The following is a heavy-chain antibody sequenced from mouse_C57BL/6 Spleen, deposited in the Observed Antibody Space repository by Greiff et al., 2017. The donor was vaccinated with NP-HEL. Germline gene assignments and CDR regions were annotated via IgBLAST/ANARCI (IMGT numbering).Heavy chain of an antibody. CDR1: GYAFSSYW. CDR2: IYPGDGDT. D-gene: IGHD2-4*01. V-gene: IGHV1-80*01. CDR3: ARNDYDGAY. J-gene: IGHJ3*01. Sequence: VQLQESGAELVKPGASVKISCKASGYAFSSYWMNWVKQRPGKGLAWIGQIYPGDGDTNYNGKFKGKATRTADKSSRTAYMQLSSLTSEDSAVYFCARNDYDGAYWGQGTLVTVAA.